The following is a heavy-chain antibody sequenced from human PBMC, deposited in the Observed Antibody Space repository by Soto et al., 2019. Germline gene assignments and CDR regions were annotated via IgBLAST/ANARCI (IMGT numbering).Heavy chain of an antibody. D-gene: IGHD3-9*01. CDR2: INHSGST. CDR1: GGSFSGYY. CDR3: VRGLGILTGYYNYYYYGMDV. V-gene: IGHV4-34*01. J-gene: IGHJ6*02. Sequence: SETLSLTCAVYGGSFSGYYWSWIRQPPGKGLEWIGEINHSGSTNYNPSLKSRVTISVDTSKNQFSLKLSSVTAADTAVYYCVRGLGILTGYYNYYYYGMDVWGQGTTVT.